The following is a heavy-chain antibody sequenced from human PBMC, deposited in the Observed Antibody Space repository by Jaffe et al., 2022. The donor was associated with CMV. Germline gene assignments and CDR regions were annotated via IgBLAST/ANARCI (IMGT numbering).Heavy chain of an antibody. CDR2: IYYSGST. Sequence: QLQLQESGPGLVKPSETLSLTCTVSGGSISSSSYYWGWIRQPPGKGLEWIGSIYYSGSTYYNPSLKSRVTISVDTSKNQFSLKLSSVTAADTAVYYCLGVEPVAAQKGGHYFDYWGQGTLVTVSS. CDR3: LGVEPVAAQKGGHYFDY. J-gene: IGHJ4*02. D-gene: IGHD6-19*01. CDR1: GGSISSSSYY. V-gene: IGHV4-39*01.